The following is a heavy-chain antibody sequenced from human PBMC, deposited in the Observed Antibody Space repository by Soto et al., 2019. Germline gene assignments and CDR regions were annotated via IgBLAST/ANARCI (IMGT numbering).Heavy chain of an antibody. CDR2: IYPDDSDA. V-gene: IGHV5-51*01. CDR3: ARRGKSGSYYYTMDV. D-gene: IGHD3-3*01. CDR1: GFTFTTSW. Sequence: GESLKISCEASGFTFTTSWIAWVRQMPGKGLEWMGFIYPDDSDARYNPSFQGQVTISADKSISTAYLQWSSLKASDTGVYYCARRGKSGSYYYTMDVWGQGTTVTAP. J-gene: IGHJ6*02.